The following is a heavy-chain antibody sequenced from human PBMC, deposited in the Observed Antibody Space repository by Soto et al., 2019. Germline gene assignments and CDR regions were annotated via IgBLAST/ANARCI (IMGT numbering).Heavy chain of an antibody. J-gene: IGHJ4*02. CDR3: ASQEYSGHEWGPIDY. D-gene: IGHD5-12*01. Sequence: QVQLVESGGGVVQPGRSLRLSCAASGFSFSNYGMHWVRQAPGKGLEGVAVIWYDGSYKFYAQSVEGRFTISRDNSKNTVYLQMTSLREEDTAVYYCASQEYSGHEWGPIDYWGQGTLVTVSS. V-gene: IGHV3-33*01. CDR1: GFSFSNYG. CDR2: IWYDGSYK.